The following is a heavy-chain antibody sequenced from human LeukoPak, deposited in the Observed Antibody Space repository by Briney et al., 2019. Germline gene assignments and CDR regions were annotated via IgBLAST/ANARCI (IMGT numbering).Heavy chain of an antibody. V-gene: IGHV3-21*01. CDR2: FSGSSSYI. J-gene: IGHJ1*01. D-gene: IGHD2-15*01. CDR3: AREREESCSGSSCSSFQH. CDR1: LDTVSPYT. Sequence: PGESLRLSCAASLDTVSPYTMSGVRQAPGEGLEWGSSFSGSSSYICYADSVKGRFTISRHNATNSLFLQMNSLRAEDMSVYYCAREREESCSGSSCSSFQHWGQGTLVTVSS.